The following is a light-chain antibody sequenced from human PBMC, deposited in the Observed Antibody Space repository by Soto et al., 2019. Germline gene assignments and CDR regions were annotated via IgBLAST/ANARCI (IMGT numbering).Light chain of an antibody. CDR3: QTWDTGIRV. V-gene: IGLV4-69*01. J-gene: IGLJ2*01. Sequence: QSVLTQSPSASASLGASVKLTCTLSSGHSSHAIAWHQQQPEKGPRYLMKINSDGSHSKGDGIPDRFSGSSSGAERYLTISSLQSEDEADYHCQTWDTGIRVFGGGTKVTVL. CDR1: SGHSSHA. CDR2: INSDGSH.